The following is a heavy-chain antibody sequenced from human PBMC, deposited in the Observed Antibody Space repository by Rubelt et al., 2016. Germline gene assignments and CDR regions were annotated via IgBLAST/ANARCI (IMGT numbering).Heavy chain of an antibody. Sequence: QVQLQESGPGLVKPSGTLSLTCAVSGGSISSSNWWSWVRQPPWKGLEWIGSIYYSGSTYYNPSLKSRVTISVDTSKNQFSLKLSSVTAAVTAMYYCARSGYSYGCDYWGQGTLVTVSS. V-gene: IGHV4-4*02. J-gene: IGHJ4*02. CDR3: ARSGYSYGCDY. CDR1: GGSISSSNW. CDR2: IYYSGST. D-gene: IGHD5-18*01.